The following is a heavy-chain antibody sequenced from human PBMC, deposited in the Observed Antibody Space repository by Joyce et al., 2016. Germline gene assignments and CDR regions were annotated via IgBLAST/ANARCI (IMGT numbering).Heavy chain of an antibody. CDR1: GLSFDLHSF. Sequence: QVQLRESGPGLVKPSETLSLTCGVSGLSFDLHSFWGWIRQPPGKGLEWIGNVSRHGSTHDSPSHKSRVTISTDTSKNQLSLNLNSVTAADTAVYFCARRPYNVHTPLGSDWYFDLWGRGTLVTVSS. CDR3: ARRPYNVHTPLGSDWYFDL. D-gene: IGHD5-18*01. CDR2: VSRHGST. J-gene: IGHJ2*01. V-gene: IGHV4-38-2*01.